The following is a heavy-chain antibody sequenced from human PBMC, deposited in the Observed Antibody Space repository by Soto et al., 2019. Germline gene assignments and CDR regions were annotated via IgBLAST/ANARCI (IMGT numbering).Heavy chain of an antibody. CDR2: IFSNDAK. J-gene: IGHJ5*02. CDR1: GFSLSNAGLG. CDR3: ASTYSTSWYWFDP. V-gene: IGHV2-26*04. Sequence: QVTVKESGPVLVKPTETLTLTCTVSGFSLSNAGLGVSWIRQPPGKALEWLAHIFSNDAKSYSTSLKSRLNISKDTSKSQVVLTMTNMDPVDTATYYCASTYSTSWYWFDPWGQGTLVTVSS. D-gene: IGHD6-13*01.